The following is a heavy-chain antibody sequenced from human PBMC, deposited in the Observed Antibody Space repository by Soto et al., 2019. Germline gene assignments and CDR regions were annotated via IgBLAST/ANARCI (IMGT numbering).Heavy chain of an antibody. CDR3: ARDLLDSGYDSPIDY. J-gene: IGHJ4*02. D-gene: IGHD5-12*01. CDR1: GFTFSSYG. Sequence: GGSLRLSCAASGFTFSSYGMHWVRQAPGKGLEWVAVIWYDGSNKYYADSVKGRFTISRDNSKNTLYLQMNSLRAEDTAVYYCARDLLDSGYDSPIDYWGQGTLVTVSS. CDR2: IWYDGSNK. V-gene: IGHV3-33*01.